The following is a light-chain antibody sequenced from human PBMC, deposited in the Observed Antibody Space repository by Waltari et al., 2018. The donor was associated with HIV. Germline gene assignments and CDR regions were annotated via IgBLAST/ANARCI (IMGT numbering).Light chain of an antibody. CDR2: GKN. Sequence: SSELTQDPAVSVALGQTVRFPCRGYSLSSYFASWYQQKPRQAPLLVIYGKNNRPSGIPDRFSVSTSGNTASLTITGTQAEDEADYYCNSRDSSGVVFGGGTKLTVL. CDR3: NSRDSSGVV. CDR1: SLSSYF. J-gene: IGLJ2*01. V-gene: IGLV3-19*01.